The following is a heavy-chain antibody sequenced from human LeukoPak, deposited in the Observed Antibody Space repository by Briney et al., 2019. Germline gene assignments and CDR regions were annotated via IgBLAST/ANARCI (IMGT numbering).Heavy chain of an antibody. J-gene: IGHJ4*02. Sequence: PSGTLSLTCGVSGGSITSTNYWTWVRQPPGKGLEWIGEVNLQGSTNYNPSLMRRVAISVDTSANHVSLQLTSVTAADTAVHYCVIEGGPYRPLDYSGQGTLVTVSS. V-gene: IGHV4-4*02. CDR1: GGSITSTNY. CDR2: VNLQGST. CDR3: VIEGGPYRPLDY.